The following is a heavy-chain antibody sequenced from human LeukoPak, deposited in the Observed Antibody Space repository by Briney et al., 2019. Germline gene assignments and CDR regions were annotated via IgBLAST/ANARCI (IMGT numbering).Heavy chain of an antibody. V-gene: IGHV1-69*04. J-gene: IGHJ5*02. Sequence: ASVNVSCKASGGTFDNTAVNLLRQAPGQGLEWMGRIFFTLGSGTFAQKLQGRVRFSADKATNTAYMELSSLRPEDTAIYYCARVDHDSRPYSHRGPQNWSDPWGQGTRVTVSS. CDR2: IFFTLGSG. CDR1: GGTFDNTA. CDR3: ARVDHDSRPYSHRGPQNWSDP. D-gene: IGHD3-22*01.